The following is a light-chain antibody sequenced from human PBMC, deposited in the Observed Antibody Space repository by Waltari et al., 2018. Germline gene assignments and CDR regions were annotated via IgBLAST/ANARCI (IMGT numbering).Light chain of an antibody. Sequence: ELVMTQSPATLSVSPGERATLTCRASQSVTSNLAWYQQKPGQAPRLLIYGASTTATGIPARFSCSGSGTEFTLTISSLHSEDSAVYYCQQYKNWPLLAFGGGTKVEIK. CDR2: GAS. CDR1: QSVTSN. V-gene: IGKV3-15*01. CDR3: QQYKNWPLLA. J-gene: IGKJ4*01.